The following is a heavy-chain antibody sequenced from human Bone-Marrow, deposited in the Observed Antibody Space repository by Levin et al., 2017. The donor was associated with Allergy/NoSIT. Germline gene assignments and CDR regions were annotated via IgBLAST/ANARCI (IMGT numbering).Heavy chain of an antibody. J-gene: IGHJ4*02. CDR2: IDPSGDT. CDR3: ARGHFGGSHHFDY. CDR1: GVSISGYY. D-gene: IGHD1-26*01. Sequence: PSETLSLTCIVSGVSISGYYWSWTRQPAGKGLEWIGRIDPSGDTRYNPSLKSRVTMSVDTSKNQFSLKLTSVTAADTAMYYCARGHFGGSHHFDYWGQGTLVTVSS. V-gene: IGHV4-4*07.